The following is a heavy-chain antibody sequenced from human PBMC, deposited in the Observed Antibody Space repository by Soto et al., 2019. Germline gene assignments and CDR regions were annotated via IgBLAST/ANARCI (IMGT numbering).Heavy chain of an antibody. CDR3: GTGGGRDYYDLRGCR. D-gene: IGHD3-22*01. V-gene: IGHV1-69*05. CDR2: IIPILGTV. J-gene: IGHJ1*01. Sequence: QVQLVQSGAEVKKPGSSVKVSCKASGGTFSNYALDWVRQAPGQGLEWMGGIIPILGTVRHAQNFQGRVRITPDESTATPYRVLSSQRYEDTALYYGGTGGGRDYYDLRGCRWGRATLVPVSS. CDR1: GGTFSNYA.